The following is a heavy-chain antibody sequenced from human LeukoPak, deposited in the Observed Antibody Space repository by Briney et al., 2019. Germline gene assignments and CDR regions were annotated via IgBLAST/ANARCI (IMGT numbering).Heavy chain of an antibody. D-gene: IGHD3-10*01. CDR2: ISSSGSTR. J-gene: IGHJ4*02. Sequence: GGSLRLSCAASGFTFSSYEVNWVRQAPGKGLQWVSYISSSGSTRYYADSVKGRFTISRDNAKNSLHLQVNSLRAEDTAVYYCVRERFHGSGAPKFDFWGQGTLVTASS. V-gene: IGHV3-48*03. CDR3: VRERFHGSGAPKFDF. CDR1: GFTFSSYE.